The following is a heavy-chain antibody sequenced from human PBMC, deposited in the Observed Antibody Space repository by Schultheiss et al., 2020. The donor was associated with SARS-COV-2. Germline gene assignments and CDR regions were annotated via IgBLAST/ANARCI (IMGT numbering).Heavy chain of an antibody. CDR3: ARGRPFGEVLLY. D-gene: IGHD3-10*01. J-gene: IGHJ4*02. CDR2: MNPNSGNT. V-gene: IGHV1-8*01. CDR1: GYTLTSHD. Sequence: ASVKVSCKASGYTLTSHDINWVRQATGQGLEWMGWMNPNSGNTGYAQKFQGRVTMTRNTSISTAYMELSSLRSDDTAVYYCARGRPFGEVLLYWGQGTLVTVSS.